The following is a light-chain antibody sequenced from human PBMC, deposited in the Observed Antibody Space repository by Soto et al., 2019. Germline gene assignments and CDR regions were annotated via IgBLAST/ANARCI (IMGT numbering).Light chain of an antibody. CDR3: QQYNDWPPT. CDR1: ESVVSSY. Sequence: EIVLTQSPGTLSLSPGERATLSCRATESVVSSYLAWYQLKPGQAPRLLIYGASTRATGIPARFSGSGSGTEFTLSIGSLQSEDFAVYYCQQYNDWPPTFGQGTKVDIK. J-gene: IGKJ1*01. V-gene: IGKV3-15*01. CDR2: GAS.